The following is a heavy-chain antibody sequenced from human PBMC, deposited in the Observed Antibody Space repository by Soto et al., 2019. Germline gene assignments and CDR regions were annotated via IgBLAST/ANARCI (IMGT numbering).Heavy chain of an antibody. Sequence: EVQLLESGGGLVQPGGSLRLSCAVSGFSFSNSAMTWVRQAPGKGLEWVSGISGSGDITYNTDSVKGRFAISRDTSKNVVYLQMRNLRAEDTAVYYCAKVPQWVLRYHDWFFDYWGQGTLVTVSS. CDR2: ISGSGDIT. V-gene: IGHV3-23*01. J-gene: IGHJ4*02. D-gene: IGHD3-9*01. CDR3: AKVPQWVLRYHDWFFDY. CDR1: GFSFSNSA.